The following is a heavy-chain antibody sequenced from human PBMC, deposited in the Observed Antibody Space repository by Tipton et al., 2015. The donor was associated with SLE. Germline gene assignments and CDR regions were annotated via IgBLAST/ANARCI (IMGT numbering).Heavy chain of an antibody. Sequence: QLVQSGAEVKKPGESLRISCKGSGYSFTSYWISWVRQMPGKGLQWMGRIDPSDSYTNYSPSFQGHVTISADKSISTAYLQWSSLKASDTAMYYCATPGKGYCSGGSCYYYFQHWGQGTLVTVSS. J-gene: IGHJ1*01. D-gene: IGHD2-15*01. CDR2: IDPSDSYT. CDR3: ATPGKGYCSGGSCYYYFQH. CDR1: GYSFTSYW. V-gene: IGHV5-10-1*01.